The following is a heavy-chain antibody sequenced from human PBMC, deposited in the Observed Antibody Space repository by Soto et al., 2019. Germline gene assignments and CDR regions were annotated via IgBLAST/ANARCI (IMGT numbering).Heavy chain of an antibody. CDR1: GFKFHNYA. D-gene: IGHD3-22*01. V-gene: IGHV3-23*01. J-gene: IGHJ4*02. CDR2: ISDLGGNM. CDR3: AKFYSFDHGGFNRPDLIHIDK. Sequence: EVRLLESGGGLVQPGGSLRLSCAASGFKFHNYAMTWVRQAPGKGLEWVSGISDLGGNMNYRDSVKGRFSISRDNSKSTLYLQMNSLRAEDTAIYYCAKFYSFDHGGFNRPDLIHIDKWGQGTRVTVSS.